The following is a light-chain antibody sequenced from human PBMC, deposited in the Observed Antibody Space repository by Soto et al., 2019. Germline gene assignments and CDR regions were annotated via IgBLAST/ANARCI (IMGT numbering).Light chain of an antibody. V-gene: IGKV2-28*01. J-gene: IGKJ3*01. CDR2: LGS. CDR3: MQALQTSFT. Sequence: DIVMTQSPLSLPVTPGEPASISCRSSQSLLHSNGYNYLDWYLQKPGQSPQLLIYLGSNRASGVXDXSSGSGSGTDFTLKISRVEAEDVGVYYCMQALQTSFTFGPGTKVDIK. CDR1: QSLLHSNGYNY.